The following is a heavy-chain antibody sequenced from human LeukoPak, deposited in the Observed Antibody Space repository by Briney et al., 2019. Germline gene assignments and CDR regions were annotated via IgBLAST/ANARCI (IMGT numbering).Heavy chain of an antibody. D-gene: IGHD3-10*01. CDR1: GYSFTSYW. V-gene: IGHV5-10-1*01. Sequence: GESLRISCKGSGYSFTSYWISWVRQMPGKGLEWMGRIDPSDSYTNYSPSFQGHVTISAGKSISTAYLQWSSLKASDTAMYYCARYPLYYYGSGSSRNEGNWFDPWGQGTLVTVSS. J-gene: IGHJ5*02. CDR3: ARYPLYYYGSGSSRNEGNWFDP. CDR2: IDPSDSYT.